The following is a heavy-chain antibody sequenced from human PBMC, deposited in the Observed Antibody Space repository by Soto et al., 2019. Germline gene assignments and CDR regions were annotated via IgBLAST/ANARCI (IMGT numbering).Heavy chain of an antibody. D-gene: IGHD3-3*01. J-gene: IGHJ5*02. Sequence: EVQLLESGGGLVQPGGSLRLSCAASGFTFSSYAMSWVRQAPGKGLEWVSAISGSGGSTYYADSVRGRFTISSDNSKNTLYLQMNSLRAEDTAVDYCAKGLLEFLEWLFSFDPWGQGTLVTVSS. CDR3: AKGLLEFLEWLFSFDP. V-gene: IGHV3-23*01. CDR2: ISGSGGST. CDR1: GFTFSSYA.